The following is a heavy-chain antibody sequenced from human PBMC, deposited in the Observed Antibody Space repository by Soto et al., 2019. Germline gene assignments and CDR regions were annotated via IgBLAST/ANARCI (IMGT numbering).Heavy chain of an antibody. CDR1: GYTFTSYG. J-gene: IGHJ6*01. CDR3: ARDLLDYSNYHHYYYGMDV. V-gene: IGHV1-18*01. Sequence: ASVKVSCKASGYTFTSYGISWVRQAPGQGLEWMGWISAYNGNTNYAQKLQGRVTMTTDTSTSTAYMELRSLRSDDTAVYYCARDLLDYSNYHHYYYGMDVWGQGTTVTVSS. D-gene: IGHD4-4*01. CDR2: ISAYNGNT.